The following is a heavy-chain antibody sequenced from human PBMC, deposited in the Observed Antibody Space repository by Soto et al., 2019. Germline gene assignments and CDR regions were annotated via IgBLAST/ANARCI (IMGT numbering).Heavy chain of an antibody. CDR1: GFTFSDHY. CDR2: TRNKANSYTT. D-gene: IGHD3-10*01. J-gene: IGHJ6*02. CDR3: AAGLGAYGSGSYYNDYYYYGMDV. Sequence: GGSLRLSCAASGFTFSDHYMDWVRQAPGKGLEWVGRTRNKANSYTTEYAASVKGRFTISRDDSKNSLYLQMSSLRSEDTAVYYCAAGLGAYGSGSYYNDYYYYGMDVWGQGTTVTVSS. V-gene: IGHV3-72*01.